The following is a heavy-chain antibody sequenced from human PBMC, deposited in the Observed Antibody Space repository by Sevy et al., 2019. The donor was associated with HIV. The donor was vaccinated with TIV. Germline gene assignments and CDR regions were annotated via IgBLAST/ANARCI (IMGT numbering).Heavy chain of an antibody. J-gene: IGHJ5*02. CDR1: DGSISSSNW. Sequence: SDTLSLTCGVSDGSISSSNWWHWVRQPPGKGLEWIGEIYRSGSTNYNPSLKSRVTISVDNSKNQFSLQLNSVTAADTAVYYCARGFDTPRGFDPWGQGTLVTVSS. CDR2: IYRSGST. CDR3: ARGFDTPRGFDP. D-gene: IGHD3-10*01. V-gene: IGHV4-4*02.